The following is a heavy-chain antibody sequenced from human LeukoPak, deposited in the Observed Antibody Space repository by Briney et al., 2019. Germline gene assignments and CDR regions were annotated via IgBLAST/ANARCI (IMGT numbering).Heavy chain of an antibody. J-gene: IGHJ4*02. V-gene: IGHV3-21*01. Sequence: TGGSLRLSCAASGFTFSSCGFNWVRQAPGNGLEWVSSIGPTGTDRYYADSVRGRFTISKDNAKNSMYLQMDSLRDEDTAVYYCATETIGRHYDYWGQGTLLTVSS. CDR2: IGPTGTDR. CDR3: ATETIGRHYDY. CDR1: GFTFSSCG. D-gene: IGHD1-14*01.